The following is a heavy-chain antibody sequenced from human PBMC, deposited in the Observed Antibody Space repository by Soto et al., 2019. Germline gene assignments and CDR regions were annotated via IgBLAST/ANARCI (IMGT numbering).Heavy chain of an antibody. CDR2: IYQSGTT. CDR3: ARDSSGRHDY. J-gene: IGHJ4*02. CDR1: GDSIRSYY. Sequence: SETLSLTCTVSGDSIRSYYWTWIRQPPGKGLEWIGYIYQSGTTNYNASLKSRVTISIDTSKNQFFLKLNSVTAADTAVYYCARDSSGRHDYWGQGTLVTVSS. D-gene: IGHD3-22*01. V-gene: IGHV4-59*01.